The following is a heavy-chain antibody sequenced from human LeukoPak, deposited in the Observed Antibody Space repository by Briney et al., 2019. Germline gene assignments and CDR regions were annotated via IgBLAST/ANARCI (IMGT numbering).Heavy chain of an antibody. CDR3: ASITMVRGY. CDR1: GGSISSSSYY. CDR2: IYYSGST. J-gene: IGHJ4*02. D-gene: IGHD3-10*01. Sequence: SETLSLTCTVSGGSISSSSYYWGWIRQPPGKGLEWIGSIYYSGSTYYNPSLKSRVTISVDTSKNQFSLKLGSVTAADTAVYYCASITMVRGYWGQGTLVTVSS. V-gene: IGHV4-39*01.